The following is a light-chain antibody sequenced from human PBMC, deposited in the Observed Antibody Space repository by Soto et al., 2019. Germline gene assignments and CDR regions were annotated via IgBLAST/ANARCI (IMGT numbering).Light chain of an antibody. J-gene: IGKJ5*01. Sequence: DIQMTQSPSTLSASVGDRVTITCRASQSISPWLAWYQQKPSKAPKLLIYKASSLESGVPSRFSGSGSGTEVTLIISSLLPEDFASYLCQHNENSPLTFGQGTKVEIK. CDR2: KAS. V-gene: IGKV1-5*03. CDR1: QSISPW. CDR3: QHNENSPLT.